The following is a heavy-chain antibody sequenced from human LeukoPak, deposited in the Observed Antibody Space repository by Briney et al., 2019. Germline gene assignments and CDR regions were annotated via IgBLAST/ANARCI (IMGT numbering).Heavy chain of an antibody. CDR1: GGSFSGYY. D-gene: IGHD4-23*01. V-gene: IGHV3-15*01. J-gene: IGHJ4*02. CDR2: IKSKTDGGTT. CDR3: TTDTVVLSH. Sequence: ETLSLTCAVYGGSFSGYYWSWIRQAPGKGLEWVGRIKSKTDGGTTDYAAPVKGRFTISRDDSKNTLYLQMNSLKTEDTAVYYCTTDTVVLSHWGQGTLVTVSS.